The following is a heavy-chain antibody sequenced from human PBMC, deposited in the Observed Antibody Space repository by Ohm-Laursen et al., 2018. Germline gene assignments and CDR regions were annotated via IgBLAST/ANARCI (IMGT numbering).Heavy chain of an antibody. J-gene: IGHJ5*02. CDR3: ARYCKGDGCYSWWFDP. D-gene: IGHD2-2*02. Sequence: ASVKVSCKASGYTFSTYGICWVRQAPGQGLEWMGWISTSNGDTHYAQNFQGRVTMTTDTSTNTAYMQLRSLRSDDTAVYYCARYCKGDGCYSWWFDPWGQGTLVTVSS. V-gene: IGHV1-18*01. CDR2: ISTSNGDT. CDR1: GYTFSTYG.